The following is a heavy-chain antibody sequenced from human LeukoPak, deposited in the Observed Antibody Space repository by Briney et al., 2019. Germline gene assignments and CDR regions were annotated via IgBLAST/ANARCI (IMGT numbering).Heavy chain of an antibody. Sequence: GGSLRLSCAASRFIFSNYYMSWIRQTPGKGLEWIANISADGSSEYYADSAKGRFTISRDNARNSLFLQMNSLRVEDTAVYFCARSGTYSGYKVFDNSGPRTLVTFSS. CDR2: ISADGSSE. CDR3: ARSGTYSGYKVFDN. D-gene: IGHD5-12*01. J-gene: IGHJ5*02. V-gene: IGHV3-11*01. CDR1: RFIFSNYY.